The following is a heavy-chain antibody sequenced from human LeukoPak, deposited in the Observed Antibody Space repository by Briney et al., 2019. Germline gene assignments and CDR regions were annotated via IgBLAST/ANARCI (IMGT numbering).Heavy chain of an antibody. CDR2: IYPGDSDI. J-gene: IGHJ4*02. D-gene: IGHD4-23*01. CDR1: GYSFTSYW. V-gene: IGHV5-51*01. Sequence: GESLKISCKGSGYSFTSYWIAWVRQMPGKGLEWMGIIYPGDSDITYSPSFQGQVTISAGKSINTAYLQWSSLKASDTAMYFCARRDYGGKHFDYWGQGTLVTVSS. CDR3: ARRDYGGKHFDY.